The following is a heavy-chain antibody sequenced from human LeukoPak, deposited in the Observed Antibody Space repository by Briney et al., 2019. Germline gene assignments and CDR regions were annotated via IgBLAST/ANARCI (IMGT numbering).Heavy chain of an antibody. J-gene: IGHJ3*02. Sequence: SETLSLTCAVYGGSFSGYYWSWIRQPPGKGLEWIGEINHSGSTNYNPSLKSRVTISLATSKNQFSLKLSSVTAADTAVYYCASGYCGGACQLGGVDMWGQGTMVTVSS. CDR1: GGSFSGYY. D-gene: IGHD2-21*02. CDR3: ASGYCGGACQLGGVDM. CDR2: INHSGST. V-gene: IGHV4-34*01.